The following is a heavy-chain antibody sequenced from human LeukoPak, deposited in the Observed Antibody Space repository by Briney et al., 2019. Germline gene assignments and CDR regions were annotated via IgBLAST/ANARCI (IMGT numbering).Heavy chain of an antibody. CDR2: IYTSGNT. J-gene: IGHJ3*02. CDR1: GVSISSYY. D-gene: IGHD3-22*01. V-gene: IGHV4-4*07. Sequence: SETLSLTCTVSGVSISSYYWSWIRQPAGKGLEWIGRIYTSGNTNYNPSLKSRVTMSVDTSKNQFSLKVSSVTAADTAVYYCASGIYYDSSGYPWGAFDIWGQGTMVTVSS. CDR3: ASGIYYDSSGYPWGAFDI.